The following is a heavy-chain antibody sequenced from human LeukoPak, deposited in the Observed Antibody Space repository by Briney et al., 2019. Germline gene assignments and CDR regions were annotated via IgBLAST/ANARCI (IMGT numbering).Heavy chain of an antibody. V-gene: IGHV3-23*01. CDR2: ISVGGSI. CDR1: GFTFSSNA. CDR3: AKGPRDIVIIPAAIKPSAFFDY. Sequence: GGSLRLSCAASGFTFSSNAMSWVRQAPGKGLEWVSAISVGGSIYYADSVKGRFTIYTDNSKNTLFLQMNSLRAEDTAVYYCAKGPRDIVIIPAAIKPSAFFDYWGQGTLVTVSS. J-gene: IGHJ4*02. D-gene: IGHD2-2*01.